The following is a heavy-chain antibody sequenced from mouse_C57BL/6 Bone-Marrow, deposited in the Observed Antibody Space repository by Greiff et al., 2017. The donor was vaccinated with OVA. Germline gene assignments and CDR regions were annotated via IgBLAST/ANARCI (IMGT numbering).Heavy chain of an antibody. CDR3: ARGNFGSSFYAMDY. CDR2: IDPANDNT. V-gene: IGHV14-3*01. Sequence: VQLQQSVAELVRPGASVKLSCTASGFNIKNTYMHWVKQRPEQGLEWIGRIDPANDNTKYASKFQGKATMTADTSSNTAYLQRSSLSSEHTAVYCGARGNFGSSFYAMDYWGQGTSVT. CDR1: GFNIKNTY. D-gene: IGHD1-1*01. J-gene: IGHJ4*01.